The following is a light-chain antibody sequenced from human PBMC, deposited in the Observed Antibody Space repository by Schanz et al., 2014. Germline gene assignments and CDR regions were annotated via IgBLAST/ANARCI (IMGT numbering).Light chain of an antibody. Sequence: QSALTQPPSASGSPGQSVTISCTGTSSDVGGYNYVSWYQQHPGKAPKLMIYEVNKRPSGVPDRFTGSKSGNTASLTVSGLQAEDEADYYCSSYTSSSTSFGGGTKLTVL. J-gene: IGLJ2*01. CDR2: EVN. V-gene: IGLV2-8*01. CDR3: SSYTSSSTS. CDR1: SSDVGGYNY.